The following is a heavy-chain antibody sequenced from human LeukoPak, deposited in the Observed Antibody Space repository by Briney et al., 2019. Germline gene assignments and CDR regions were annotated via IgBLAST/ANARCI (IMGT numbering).Heavy chain of an antibody. CDR2: ISWNSGSI. Sequence: GGSLRLSCAASGFTFDDYATHWVRQAPGKGLEWVSGISWNSGSIGYADSVKGRFTISRDNAKNSLYLQMNSLRAEDMALYYCAKVSAAGSFFDYWGQGTLVTVSS. CDR1: GFTFDDYA. V-gene: IGHV3-9*03. D-gene: IGHD6-13*01. J-gene: IGHJ4*02. CDR3: AKVSAAGSFFDY.